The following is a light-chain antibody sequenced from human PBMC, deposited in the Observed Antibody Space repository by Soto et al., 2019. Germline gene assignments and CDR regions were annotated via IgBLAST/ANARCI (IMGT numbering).Light chain of an antibody. CDR3: LRNFNFPWT. J-gene: IGKJ1*01. Sequence: AIQMTQSPSSLSASVGDRVTITCRASQGITDDLGWYQQKPGEAPKLLIYAASSLQSGVPSRFSGSGSGTDFTLTISSLQPEDFATYYCLRNFNFPWTFGQGTKVEIK. CDR1: QGITDD. CDR2: AAS. V-gene: IGKV1-6*01.